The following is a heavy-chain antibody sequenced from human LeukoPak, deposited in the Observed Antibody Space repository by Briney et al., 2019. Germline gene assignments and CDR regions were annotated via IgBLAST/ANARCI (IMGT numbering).Heavy chain of an antibody. CDR1: GGSISSYY. D-gene: IGHD3-10*01. V-gene: IGHV4-59*01. J-gene: IGHJ6*02. Sequence: SETLSLTCTVSGGSISSYYWSWIRQPPGKGLEWIGYIYYSGSTNYNPSLKSRVTISVDTSKNQFSLKLSSVTAADTAVYYCARESIWFGERYYYGMDVWGQGTTVTVSS. CDR3: ARESIWFGERYYYGMDV. CDR2: IYYSGST.